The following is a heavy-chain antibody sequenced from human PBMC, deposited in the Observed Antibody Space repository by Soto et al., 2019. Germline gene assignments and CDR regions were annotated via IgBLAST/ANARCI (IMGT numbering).Heavy chain of an antibody. V-gene: IGHV4-31*03. CDR3: ARNFGADSSADYYYYGMDV. Sequence: QVQLQESGPGLVKPSQTLSLTCTVSGGSISSGGYYWSWIRQHPGKGLEWIGYIYYSGSTYYNPSLKSRVTISVDTSKNQFSLKLSSVTAADTAVYYCARNFGADSSADYYYYGMDVWGQGTTVTVSS. J-gene: IGHJ6*02. D-gene: IGHD3-22*01. CDR1: GGSISSGGYY. CDR2: IYYSGST.